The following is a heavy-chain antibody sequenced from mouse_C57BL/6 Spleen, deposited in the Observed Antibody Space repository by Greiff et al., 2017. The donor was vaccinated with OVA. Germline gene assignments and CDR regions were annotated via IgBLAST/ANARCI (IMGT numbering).Heavy chain of an antibody. Sequence: VQLQQSGPELVKPGASVKISCKASGYSFTGYYMNWVKQSPEKSLEWIGEINPSTGGTTYNQKFKAKATLTVDKSSSTAYMQLKSLTSEDSAVYYCAREVLPFDYWGQGTTLTVSS. J-gene: IGHJ2*01. D-gene: IGHD1-1*01. CDR3: AREVLPFDY. CDR2: INPSTGGT. CDR1: GYSFTGYY. V-gene: IGHV1-42*01.